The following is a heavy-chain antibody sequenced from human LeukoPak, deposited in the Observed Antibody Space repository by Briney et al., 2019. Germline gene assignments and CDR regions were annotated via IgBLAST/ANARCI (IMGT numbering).Heavy chain of an antibody. CDR1: GGSISSGGYS. D-gene: IGHD3-9*01. CDR3: ARGATNYDILTGFSGYYYGMDV. Sequence: PSETLSLTCAVSGGSISSGGYSWSWIRQPPGKGLDWLGYIYQSGSTYYNPSLKSRVTISVDRSKNQFSLKLISVTAADTAVYYCARGATNYDILTGFSGYYYGMDVWGQGTTVTVSS. CDR2: IYQSGST. V-gene: IGHV4-30-2*01. J-gene: IGHJ6*02.